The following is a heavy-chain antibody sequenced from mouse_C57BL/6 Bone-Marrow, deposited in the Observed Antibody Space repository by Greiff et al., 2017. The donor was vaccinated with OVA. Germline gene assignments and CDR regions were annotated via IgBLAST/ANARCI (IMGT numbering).Heavy chain of an antibody. J-gene: IGHJ1*03. CDR3: ARTEGHYYGSSLWYFDV. V-gene: IGHV1-26*01. CDR1: GYTFTDYY. Sequence: VQLQHSGPELVKPGASVKISCKASGYTFTDYYMNWVKQSHGKSLEWIGDINPNNGGTSYNQKFKGKATLTVDKSSSTAYMELRSLTSEDSAVYYCARTEGHYYGSSLWYFDVWGTGTTVTVSS. CDR2: INPNNGGT. D-gene: IGHD1-1*01.